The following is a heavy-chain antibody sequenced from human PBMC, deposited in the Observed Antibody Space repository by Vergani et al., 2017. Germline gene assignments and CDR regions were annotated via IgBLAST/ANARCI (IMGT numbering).Heavy chain of an antibody. CDR1: GGSISSGSYY. CDR2: IYTSGST. CDR3: ARDAVWSGYYSLDY. D-gene: IGHD3-3*01. Sequence: QVQLQESGPGLVKPSQTLSLTCTVSGGSISSGSYYWSWIRQPAGKGLEWIGRIYTSGSTNYNPSLKSRVTISVDTSKNQFSLKLSSVTAADTAGYYCARDAVWSGYYSLDYWGQGTLVTVSS. V-gene: IGHV4-61*02. J-gene: IGHJ4*02.